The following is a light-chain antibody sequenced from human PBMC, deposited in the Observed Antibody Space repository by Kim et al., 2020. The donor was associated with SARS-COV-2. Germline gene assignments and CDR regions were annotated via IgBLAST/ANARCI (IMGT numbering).Light chain of an antibody. CDR3: QSADSSGTYFSWV. CDR1: ALPKQY. Sequence: SYELTQPPSVSVSPGQTARITCSGDALPKQYAYWYQQKPGQAPVLVIYKDSERPSGIPERFSGSSSGTTVTLTISGVQAEDEADYYCQSADSSGTYFSWVFGGGTKLTVL. J-gene: IGLJ3*02. V-gene: IGLV3-25*03. CDR2: KDS.